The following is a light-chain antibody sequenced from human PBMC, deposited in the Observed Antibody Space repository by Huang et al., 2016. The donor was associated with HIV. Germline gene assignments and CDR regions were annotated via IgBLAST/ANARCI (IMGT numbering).Light chain of an antibody. CDR2: AAS. CDR1: QGISSY. Sequence: IQLTQSPSSLSASVGDRVTIPCRASQGISSYLAWYQQKPWKAPKLRIYAASTLQSGVPSRFSGSGSVTEFTLTINSLQPEDFATYYCQQLNSYPLTFGGGTKVEIK. CDR3: QQLNSYPLT. V-gene: IGKV1-9*01. J-gene: IGKJ4*01.